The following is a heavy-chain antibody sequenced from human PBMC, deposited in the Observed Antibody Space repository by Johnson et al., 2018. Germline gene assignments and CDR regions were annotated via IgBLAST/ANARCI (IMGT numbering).Heavy chain of an antibody. J-gene: IGHJ6*02. CDR3: AILNPAGDGVDV. Sequence: QVQLQESGPGLVKPSETLSLTCTVSGGSISSYYWSWIRQPPGKGLEWIGLVYYSGSTKYNTSRKSRVTISVDTSKNQFSLKLSSVTAADTAVYYCAILNPAGDGVDVWGQGTTVTVSS. V-gene: IGHV4-59*03. CDR1: GGSISSYY. CDR2: VYYSGST.